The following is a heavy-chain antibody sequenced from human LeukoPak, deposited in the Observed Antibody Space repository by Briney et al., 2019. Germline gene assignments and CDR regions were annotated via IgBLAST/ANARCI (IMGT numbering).Heavy chain of an antibody. V-gene: IGHV1-2*02. CDR1: GYSFTGYY. Sequence: GASVKVSCKASGYSFTGYYMHWVRQAPGQGLEWMGWINPNSGGTYCLQNFQGRVTMTRDTSISTAYMELSSLTSDDTAVYYCARDSNSSSSEPDYWGQGTLVTVSS. D-gene: IGHD6-6*01. J-gene: IGHJ4*02. CDR3: ARDSNSSSSEPDY. CDR2: INPNSGGT.